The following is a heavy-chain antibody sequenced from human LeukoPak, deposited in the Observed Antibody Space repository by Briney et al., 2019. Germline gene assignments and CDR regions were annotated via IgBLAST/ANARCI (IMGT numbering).Heavy chain of an antibody. V-gene: IGHV1-69*01. CDR2: IIPIFGTA. CDR3: ASHSPPDENMGYGDAGY. Sequence: SVKVSCKASGGAFSSYAISWVRQAPGQGLEWMGGIIPIFGTANYAQKFQGRVTITADESTSTAYMELSSLRSEDTAVYYCASHSPPDENMGYGDAGYWGQGTLVTVSS. CDR1: GGAFSSYA. D-gene: IGHD4-17*01. J-gene: IGHJ4*02.